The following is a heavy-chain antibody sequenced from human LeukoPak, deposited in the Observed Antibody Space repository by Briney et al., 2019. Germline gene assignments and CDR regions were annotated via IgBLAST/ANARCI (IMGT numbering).Heavy chain of an antibody. CDR1: GYTFTTYG. D-gene: IGHD6-13*01. CDR2: ISPYNDNT. Sequence: ASVKVSCKASGYTFTTYGIVWLRQAPGEGIQWMGWISPYNDNTKYAQKLQGRVTMTADTSTSTAYMDLRSLRSDDTAVYYCAREMPAAAGSDAFDIWGQGTMVTVSS. V-gene: IGHV1-18*01. J-gene: IGHJ3*02. CDR3: AREMPAAAGSDAFDI.